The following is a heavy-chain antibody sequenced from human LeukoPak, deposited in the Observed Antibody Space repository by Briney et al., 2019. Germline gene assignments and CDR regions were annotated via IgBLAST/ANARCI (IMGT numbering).Heavy chain of an antibody. Sequence: PGGSLRLSCAASGFTFSSYAMSWVRQAPGKGLEWVSAISGSAGGTYYADSVKGRFTISRDKSKNTLYLQINSLRAEDTAIYYCAKWRGTDQDGMDVWGRGTTVTVSS. CDR3: AKWRGTDQDGMDV. CDR2: ISGSAGGT. V-gene: IGHV3-23*01. CDR1: GFTFSSYA. J-gene: IGHJ6*01. D-gene: IGHD3-16*01.